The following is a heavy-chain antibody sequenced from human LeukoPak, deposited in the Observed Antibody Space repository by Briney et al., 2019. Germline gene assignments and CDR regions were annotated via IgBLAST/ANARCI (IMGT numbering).Heavy chain of an antibody. CDR2: IYHSGST. V-gene: IGHV4-38-2*02. CDR1: GYSISSGYY. D-gene: IGHD6-6*01. Sequence: PNIPPITCNLSGYSISSGYYWGWLRQPPGKGLEWIGRIYHSGSTYYNASLKSRVTISVDTSKNQISLKLISVTAADTAVYYCARGPTGYSSSSLYFDYWGQGTLVTVSS. J-gene: IGHJ4*02. CDR3: ARGPTGYSSSSLYFDY.